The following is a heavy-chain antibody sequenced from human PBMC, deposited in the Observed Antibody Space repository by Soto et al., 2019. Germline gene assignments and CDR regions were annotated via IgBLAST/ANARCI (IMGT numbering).Heavy chain of an antibody. CDR3: ASISGGQSDYYDSSGYQYYFDY. J-gene: IGHJ4*02. CDR1: GGTFSSYA. V-gene: IGHV1-69*13. D-gene: IGHD3-22*01. CDR2: IIPIFGTA. Sequence: SVKVSCKASGGTFSSYAISWVRQAPGQGLEWMGGIIPIFGTANYAQKFQGRVTITADESTSTAYMELSSLRSEDTAVYYCASISGGQSDYYDSSGYQYYFDYWGQGTMVTVSS.